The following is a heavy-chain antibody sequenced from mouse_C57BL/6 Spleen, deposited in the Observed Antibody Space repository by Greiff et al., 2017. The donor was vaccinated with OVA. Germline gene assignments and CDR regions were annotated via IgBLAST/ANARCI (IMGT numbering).Heavy chain of an antibody. J-gene: IGHJ2*01. CDR1: GYTFTSYW. CDR2: IYPGSGST. Sequence: QVQLKQPGAELVKPGASVKMSCKASGYTFTSYWITWVKQRPGQGLEWIGDIYPGSGSTNYNEKFKSKATLTVDTSSSTAYMQLSSLTSEDSAVYYCARETKVVATDYWGQGTTLTVSS. V-gene: IGHV1-55*01. D-gene: IGHD1-1*01. CDR3: ARETKVVATDY.